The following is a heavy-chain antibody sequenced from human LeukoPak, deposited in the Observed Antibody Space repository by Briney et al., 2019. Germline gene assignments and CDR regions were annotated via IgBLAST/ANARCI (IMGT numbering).Heavy chain of an antibody. J-gene: IGHJ4*02. CDR2: ISSNGGST. D-gene: IGHD6-25*01. CDR3: VKVPNYSSGY. V-gene: IGHV3-64D*09. Sequence: GGSLRLSCSASGFTFSTYAMHCVRQAPGKGLESVSTISSNGGSTYYAYSVKGRFTISRDNSKNTLYLQMTSLTAEDTAVYYCVKVPNYSSGYWGQGTLVTVSS. CDR1: GFTFSTYA.